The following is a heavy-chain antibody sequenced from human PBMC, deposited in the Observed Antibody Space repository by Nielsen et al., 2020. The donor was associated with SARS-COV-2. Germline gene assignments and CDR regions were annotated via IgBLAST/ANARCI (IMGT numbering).Heavy chain of an antibody. V-gene: IGHV4-39*01. Sequence: SETLSLTCTVSGGSISSSSYYWGWIRQPPGKGLEWIGSIYYSGSTYYNPSLKSRVTVSVDTSKNQFSLKLSSVTAADTAVYYCARALYYDCWREIRGAFDIWGQGTMVTVSS. CDR3: ARALYYDCWREIRGAFDI. D-gene: IGHD3-3*01. CDR2: IYYSGST. J-gene: IGHJ3*02. CDR1: GGSISSSSYY.